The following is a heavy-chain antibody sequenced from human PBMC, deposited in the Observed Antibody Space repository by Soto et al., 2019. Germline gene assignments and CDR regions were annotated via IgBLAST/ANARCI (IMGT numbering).Heavy chain of an antibody. V-gene: IGHV3-23*01. J-gene: IGHJ4*02. D-gene: IGHD3-10*01. CDR3: AKDLWVRGVIITSFDY. CDR1: GFTFSSYA. Sequence: TGGSLRLSCAASGFTFSSYAMSWVRQAPGKGLEWVSAISGSGGSTYYADSVKGRFTISRDNSKNTLYLQMNSLRAEDTAVYYCAKDLWVRGVIITSFDYWGQGTLVTVSS. CDR2: ISGSGGST.